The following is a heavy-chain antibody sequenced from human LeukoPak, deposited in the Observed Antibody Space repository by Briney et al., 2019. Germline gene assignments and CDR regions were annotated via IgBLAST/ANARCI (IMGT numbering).Heavy chain of an antibody. V-gene: IGHV4-61*02. CDR3: ARGDGYLYYYGMDV. CDR2: IYTSGST. Sequence: SETLSLTCTVSGGSISSGSYYWSWIRQPAGKGLEWIGRIYTSGSTNYNPSLKSRVTISVDTSKNQFSLKLSSVTAADTAVYYCARGDGYLYYYGMDVWGQGTTVTVSS. J-gene: IGHJ6*02. D-gene: IGHD5-18*01. CDR1: GGSISSGSYY.